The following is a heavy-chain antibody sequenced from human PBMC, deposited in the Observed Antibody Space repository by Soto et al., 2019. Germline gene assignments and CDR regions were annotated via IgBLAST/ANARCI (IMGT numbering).Heavy chain of an antibody. CDR1: GGSISSYY. V-gene: IGHV4-59*01. D-gene: IGHD1-26*01. CDR3: ARGSFRGSYLDY. J-gene: IGHJ4*02. CDR2: IYYSGST. Sequence: SETLSLTCAVSGGSISSYYWNWVRQPPGKGLEWIGYIYYSGSTNYNPSLKSRVTMSVDTSKNQFSLKLRSVTAADTAVYYCARGSFRGSYLDYWGQGTLVTVSS.